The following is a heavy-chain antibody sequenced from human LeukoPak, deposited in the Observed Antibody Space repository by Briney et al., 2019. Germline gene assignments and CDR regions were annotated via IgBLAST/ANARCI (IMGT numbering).Heavy chain of an antibody. CDR1: GFTFTDHY. D-gene: IGHD7-27*01. CDR3: ARDHDWGVDY. Sequence: GASVTVSCKASGFTFTDHYMHWVRQAPGQGLEWTGWINGKRGDTNYAQNFQDRVTMTRDTSTSTVYMELSRLTVDDTAVYYCARDHDWGVDYWGQGTLVTVSS. J-gene: IGHJ4*02. V-gene: IGHV1-2*02. CDR2: INGKRGDT.